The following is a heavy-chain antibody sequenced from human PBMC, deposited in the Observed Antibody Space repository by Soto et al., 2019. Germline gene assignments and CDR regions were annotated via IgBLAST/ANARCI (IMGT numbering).Heavy chain of an antibody. Sequence: PGGSLRLSCAASGFTFSSYAMHWVRQAPGKGLEWVAIIWYDGSNKYYADSVKGRFTISRDNSKNTLYLQMNSLRAEDTAVYYCARGWGGVGYRLADFDYWGQGTLVTVSS. J-gene: IGHJ4*02. V-gene: IGHV3-33*01. CDR2: IWYDGSNK. CDR1: GFTFSSYA. CDR3: ARGWGGVGYRLADFDY. D-gene: IGHD3-16*01.